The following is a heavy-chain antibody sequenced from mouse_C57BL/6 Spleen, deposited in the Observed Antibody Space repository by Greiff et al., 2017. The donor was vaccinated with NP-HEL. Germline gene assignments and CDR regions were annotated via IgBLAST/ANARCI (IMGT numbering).Heavy chain of an antibody. V-gene: IGHV5-6*01. CDR1: GFTFSSYG. J-gene: IGHJ2*01. CDR3: ARLPH. CDR2: ISSGGSYT. Sequence: EVQVVESGGDLVKPGGSLKLSCAASGFTFSSYGMSWVRQTPDKRLEWVATISSGGSYTYYPDSVKGRFTISRDNAKNTLYLQMSSLKSEDTAMYYCARLPHWGQGTTLTVSS.